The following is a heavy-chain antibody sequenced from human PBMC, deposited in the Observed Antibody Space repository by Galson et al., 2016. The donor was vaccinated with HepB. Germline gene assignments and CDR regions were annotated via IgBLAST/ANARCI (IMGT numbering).Heavy chain of an antibody. D-gene: IGHD1-26*01. J-gene: IGHJ4*02. Sequence: SLRLSCAASGFPTFTNFAMSWVRQAPGKGLDWVSAISAAGGSTYYADSVKGRFAIFRDNSKNTLYLQMNSLRAEDTAVYYCAKGLGARKIPIDYWGQGTLVTVSS. V-gene: IGHV3-23*01. CDR3: AKGLGARKIPIDY. CDR2: ISAAGGST. CDR1: GFPTFTNFA.